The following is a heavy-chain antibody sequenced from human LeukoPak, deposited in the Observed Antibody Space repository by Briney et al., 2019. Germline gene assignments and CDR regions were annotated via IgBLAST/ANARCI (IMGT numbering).Heavy chain of an antibody. CDR2: IYHSGST. J-gene: IGHJ3*02. D-gene: IGHD1-20*01. V-gene: IGHV4-30-2*01. Sequence: SETLSLTCAVSGGSISSGGYSWSWIRQPLGKGLEWIEHIYHSGSTYYNPSLKSRVTISVDRSKNQFSLKLSSVTAADTAVYYCARLTGAPDAFDIWGQGTMVTVSS. CDR1: GGSISSGGYS. CDR3: ARLTGAPDAFDI.